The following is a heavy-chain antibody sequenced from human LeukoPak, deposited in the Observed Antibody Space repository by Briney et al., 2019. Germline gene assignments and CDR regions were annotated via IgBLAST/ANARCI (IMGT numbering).Heavy chain of an antibody. CDR2: IYHSGGS. CDR1: GYSISNDYY. Sequence: SETLSLTRVVSGYSISNDYYWGWIRQPPGKGLEWIGNIYHSGGSYYNPSLKSRVTILVDTSRNQFSLKLSSVTAADTAVYYRAKAGTTGIHHWFDPWGQGNLVTVSS. V-gene: IGHV4-38-2*01. D-gene: IGHD1-1*01. CDR3: AKAGTTGIHHWFDP. J-gene: IGHJ5*02.